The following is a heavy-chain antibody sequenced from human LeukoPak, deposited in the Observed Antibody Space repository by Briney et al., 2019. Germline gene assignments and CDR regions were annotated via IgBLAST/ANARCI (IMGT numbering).Heavy chain of an antibody. CDR2: IYYSGST. D-gene: IGHD3-22*01. J-gene: IGHJ1*01. V-gene: IGHV4-39*01. CDR3: ARQFYESRSPHAKYFQQ. CDR1: GGSISSSSYY. Sequence: SSETLSLTCSVSGGSISSSSYYWGWIRQAPGRGLEWIANIYYSGSTYYSPSLKSRVTISVDTSKNQFSLKLNSVTAADTAVYYCARQFYESRSPHAKYFQQWGQGTLVTVSS.